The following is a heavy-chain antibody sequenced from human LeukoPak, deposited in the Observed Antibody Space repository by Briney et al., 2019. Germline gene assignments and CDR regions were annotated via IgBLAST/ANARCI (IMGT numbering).Heavy chain of an antibody. J-gene: IGHJ6*03. Sequence: GGSLRLSCVASGFTFDDYGMSWVRHAPGKWLELVSGINWNGDTTGYADSVKGRFTISRDNSKNSLYLQMNRLRAEDTALYYCARRVATLDYYYYMDVWGKGTTVTVSS. CDR1: GFTFDDYG. CDR3: ARRVATLDYYYYMDV. D-gene: IGHD5-12*01. CDR2: INWNGDTT. V-gene: IGHV3-20*04.